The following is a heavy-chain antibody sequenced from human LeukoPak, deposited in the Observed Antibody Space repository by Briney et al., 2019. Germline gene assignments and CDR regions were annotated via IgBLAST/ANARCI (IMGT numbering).Heavy chain of an antibody. CDR1: GFTFSDYY. J-gene: IGHJ4*02. V-gene: IGHV3-11*01. CDR3: ARVRPIPDADY. CDR2: ISSSGSTI. Sequence: GGSLRLSCAASGFTFSDYYMSWIRQAPGKGLEWVSYISSSGSTIYYADSVKGRFTISRDNAKNSLYLQMNSLRAEDTTVYYCARVRPIPDADYWGQGTLVTVSS. D-gene: IGHD2-2*01.